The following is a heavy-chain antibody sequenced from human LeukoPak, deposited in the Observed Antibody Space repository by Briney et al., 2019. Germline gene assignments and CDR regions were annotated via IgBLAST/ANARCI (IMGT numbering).Heavy chain of an antibody. D-gene: IGHD2-8*02. V-gene: IGHV3-23*01. CDR1: GFTFRSYA. CDR2: IGDSGGST. J-gene: IGHJ2*01. CDR3: AKLVPRYLYFDL. Sequence: GGSLRLSCAASGFTFRSYAMSWVRQAPGKGLGWVSVIGDSGGSTYYADSVKGRFTISRDNSKNTLYLPMNTLGAEDTGLYYCAKLVPRYLYFDLWGRGTLVTVSS.